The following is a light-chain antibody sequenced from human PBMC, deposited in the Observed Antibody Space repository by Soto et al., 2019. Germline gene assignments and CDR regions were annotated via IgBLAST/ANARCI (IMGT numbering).Light chain of an antibody. CDR1: QSFTSSY. Sequence: EIVLTQSPGTLSLSPGERATLSCRASQSFTSSYLAWYQQKPGQAPRLLIYGASSRATGIPDRFSGSGSGTDFTLTISRLEPEDFAMYYCQQYGSSLLTFGGGTKVEIK. V-gene: IGKV3-20*01. CDR2: GAS. J-gene: IGKJ4*01. CDR3: QQYGSSLLT.